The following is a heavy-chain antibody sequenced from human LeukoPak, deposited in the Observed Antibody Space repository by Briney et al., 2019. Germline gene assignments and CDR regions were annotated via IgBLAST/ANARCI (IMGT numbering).Heavy chain of an antibody. CDR3: ARDGWNAYNQFDY. V-gene: IGHV4-61*02. CDR2: IYTSGST. D-gene: IGHD5-24*01. J-gene: IGHJ4*02. Sequence: PSETLSLTCTVSGGSINIGSHYWRWIRQPAGKGLEWIVRIYTSGSTHYNPSLKSRATMSVNTSKNQFSLKLSSVTAADTAVYYCARDGWNAYNQFDYWGQGTLVTVSS. CDR1: GGSINIGSHY.